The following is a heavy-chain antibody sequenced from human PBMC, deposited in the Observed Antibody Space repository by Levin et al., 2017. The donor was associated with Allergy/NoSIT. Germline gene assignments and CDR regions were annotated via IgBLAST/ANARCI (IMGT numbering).Heavy chain of an antibody. CDR2: IKSKTEGGTT. CDR3: TTGVYCGGDCYYWDFDL. V-gene: IGHV3-15*01. Sequence: GESLKISCAASGFTFSNAWMSWVRQAPGKGLEWVGRIKSKTEGGTTDYAAPVKGRFTISRDDSKNTLYLHMNSLKSEDTAVYYCTTGVYCGGDCYYWDFDLWGRGTLVTVSS. D-gene: IGHD2-21*02. CDR1: GFTFSNAW. J-gene: IGHJ2*01.